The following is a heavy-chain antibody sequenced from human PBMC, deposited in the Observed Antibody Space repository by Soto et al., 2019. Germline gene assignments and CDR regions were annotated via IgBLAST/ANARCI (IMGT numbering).Heavy chain of an antibody. CDR1: GYTFTSYA. CDR3: AREAYGKLSAFDI. V-gene: IGHV1-3*01. Sequence: GASVKVSCKASGYTFTSYAMHWVRQAPGQRLEWMGGINAGNGNTKYSQKFQGRVTITRDTSASTAYMELSSLRSEDTAVYYCAREAYGKLSAFDIWGQGTMVTVSS. CDR2: INAGNGNT. D-gene: IGHD4-17*01. J-gene: IGHJ3*02.